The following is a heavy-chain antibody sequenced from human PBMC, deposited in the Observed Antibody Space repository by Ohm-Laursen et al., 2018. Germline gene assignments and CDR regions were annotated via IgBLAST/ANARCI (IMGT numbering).Heavy chain of an antibody. V-gene: IGHV3-23*01. CDR1: GFTFSSYA. CDR2: ISGSGSRT. CDR3: AKGSEVYYYDSSGYYY. Sequence: SLRLSCSASGFTFSSYAMNWVRQAPGKGLEWVSGISGSGSRTYYADSVKGRFTISRDNSKNTLYLQMNSLRAEDTALYYCAKGSEVYYYDSSGYYYWGQGTLVTVSS. J-gene: IGHJ4*02. D-gene: IGHD3-22*01.